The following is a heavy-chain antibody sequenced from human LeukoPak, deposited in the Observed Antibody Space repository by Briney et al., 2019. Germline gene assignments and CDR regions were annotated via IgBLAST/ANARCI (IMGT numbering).Heavy chain of an antibody. CDR2: ISYSISYSGST. CDR3: ARGPSNWNDIVDY. D-gene: IGHD1-20*01. CDR1: GGSINGYY. V-gene: IGHV4-59*01. Sequence: SETLSRTCTVSGGSINGYYWSWIRQPPGKRLEWIGYISYSISYSGSTNYNPSLKSRVTISVDTSKNQFSLQLSSVTAADTAVYYCARGPSNWNDIVDYWGQGTLVTVSS. J-gene: IGHJ4*02.